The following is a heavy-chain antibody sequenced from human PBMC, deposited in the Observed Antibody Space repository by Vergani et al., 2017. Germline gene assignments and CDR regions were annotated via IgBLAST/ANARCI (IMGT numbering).Heavy chain of an antibody. CDR1: GGSISSSSYY. CDR2: IYYSGST. Sequence: QLQLQESGPGLVKPSETLSLTCTVSGGSISSSSYYWGWIRQPPGKGLEWIGSIYYSGSTYYNPSLQIRVTISVDTSKNQFSLKLSSVTAADTAVYYCARPQQQLRYWYFDLWGRGTLVTVSS. D-gene: IGHD6-13*01. CDR3: ARPQQQLRYWYFDL. J-gene: IGHJ2*01. V-gene: IGHV4-39*01.